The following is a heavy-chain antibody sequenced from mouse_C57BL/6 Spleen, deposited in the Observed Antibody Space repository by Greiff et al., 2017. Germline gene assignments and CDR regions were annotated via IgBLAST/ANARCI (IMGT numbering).Heavy chain of an antibody. CDR3: ARSDGPFGY. J-gene: IGHJ2*01. V-gene: IGHV1-82*01. D-gene: IGHD2-3*01. CDR2: IYPGDGDT. Sequence: QVQLQQSGPELVKPGASVKISCKASGYAFSSSWMNWVKQRPGKGLEWIGRIYPGDGDTNYNGKFKGKATLTADKSSSTAYMQLSSLTSDDSAVYFCARSDGPFGYWGQGTPLTVSS. CDR1: GYAFSSSW.